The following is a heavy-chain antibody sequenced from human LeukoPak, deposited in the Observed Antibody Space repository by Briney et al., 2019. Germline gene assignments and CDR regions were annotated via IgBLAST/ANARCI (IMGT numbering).Heavy chain of an antibody. CDR1: GGSISSSSYY. CDR3: AMHYGSGSYLDY. J-gene: IGHJ4*02. CDR2: IYYSGST. Sequence: SSETLSLTCTVSGGSISSSSYYWGWIRQPSGKGLEWIGSIYYSGSTYYNPSLKSRVTISVDTSKNQFSLKLSSVTAADTAVYYCAMHYGSGSYLDYWGQGTLVTVSS. V-gene: IGHV4-39*01. D-gene: IGHD3-10*01.